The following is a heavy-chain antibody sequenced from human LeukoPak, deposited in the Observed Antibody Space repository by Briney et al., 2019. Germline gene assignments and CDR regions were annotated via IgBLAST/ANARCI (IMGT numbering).Heavy chain of an antibody. CDR2: INHSGST. D-gene: IGHD6-19*01. J-gene: IGHJ4*02. V-gene: IGHV4-34*01. CDR3: ARLRLAQWRYFDY. Sequence: SETLSLTCAVYGGSFSGYYWSWIRQPPGKGLEWIGEINHSGSTNYNPSLKSRVTISVDTSKNQFSLKLSSVTAADTAVYYCARLRLAQWRYFDYWGQGTPVTVSS. CDR1: GGSFSGYY.